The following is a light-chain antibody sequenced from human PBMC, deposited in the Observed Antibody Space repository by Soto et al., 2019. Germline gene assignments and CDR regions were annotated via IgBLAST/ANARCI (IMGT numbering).Light chain of an antibody. CDR2: SNN. CDR1: SSNIGSNA. CDR3: AAWDDSLNGVI. Sequence: QSVLTQPPSASGTPGQRVTISCSGSSSNIGSNAVNWYQQLPGTAPKLLIYSNNQRPSGVPDRFSGSESGTSASLAISGLQSEDEAHYFCAAWDDSLNGVIFGGGTKLTVL. V-gene: IGLV1-44*01. J-gene: IGLJ2*01.